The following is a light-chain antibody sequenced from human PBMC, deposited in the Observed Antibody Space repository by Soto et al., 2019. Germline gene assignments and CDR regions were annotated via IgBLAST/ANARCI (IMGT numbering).Light chain of an antibody. CDR2: LNSDGSH. V-gene: IGLV4-69*01. CDR1: SGHNSYA. CDR3: QTWGTGIRV. J-gene: IGLJ3*02. Sequence: QLVLTQSPSASASLGASVKLTCTLSSGHNSYAIAWHQQQPEKGPRYLMKLNSDGSHTKGDGIPDRFSGSSSGDERYLTISSLQSEDEADYYCQTWGTGIRVFGGGTKLTVL.